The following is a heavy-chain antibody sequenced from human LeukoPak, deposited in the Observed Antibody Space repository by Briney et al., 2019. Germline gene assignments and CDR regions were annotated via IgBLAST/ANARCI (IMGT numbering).Heavy chain of an antibody. CDR2: IYYSGST. V-gene: IGHV4-39*07. CDR1: SDSISSDY. Sequence: PSETLSLTCTVSSDSISSDYWSWIRQPPGKGLEWIGSIYYSGSTYYNPSLKSRVTISVDTSKNQFSLKLSSVTAADTAVYYCASRYFDDLDYWGQGTLVTVSS. J-gene: IGHJ4*02. D-gene: IGHD3-9*01. CDR3: ASRYFDDLDY.